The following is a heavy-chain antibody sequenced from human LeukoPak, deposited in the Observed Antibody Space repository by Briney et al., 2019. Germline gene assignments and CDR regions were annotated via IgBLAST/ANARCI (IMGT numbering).Heavy chain of an antibody. V-gene: IGHV3-23*01. CDR3: AKNDYGGLDAFDI. D-gene: IGHD4-23*01. CDR2: ISGSGGST. J-gene: IGHJ3*02. CDR1: GFTFRSYA. Sequence: GGSLRLSCAASGFTFRSYAMSWVRQAPGKGLEWVSGISGSGGSTYYADSVKGRFTISRDNFKNPLYLQMNSLRAEDTAVYYCAKNDYGGLDAFDIWGQGTMVTVSS.